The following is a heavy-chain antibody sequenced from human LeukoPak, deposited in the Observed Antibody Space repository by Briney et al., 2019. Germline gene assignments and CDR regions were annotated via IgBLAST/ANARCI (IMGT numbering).Heavy chain of an antibody. CDR3: XXXXDYYDSSGYYLGEKYDY. V-gene: IGHV3-30*02. Sequence: PGGSLRLSCAASGLTFSSYGMHWVRQAPGKGLEWVAFIRYDGSNKYYADSVKGRFTISRDNSKNTLYLQMNSLRAEDTAVYYXXXXXDYYDSSGYYLGEKYDYWGQGTLVTVSS. D-gene: IGHD3-22*01. CDR1: GLTFSSYG. CDR2: IRYDGSNK. J-gene: IGHJ4*02.